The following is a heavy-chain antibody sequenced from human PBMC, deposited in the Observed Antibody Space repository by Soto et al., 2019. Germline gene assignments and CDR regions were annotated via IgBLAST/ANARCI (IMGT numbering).Heavy chain of an antibody. CDR1: GFRFSSKA. Sequence: EVQLLKSGGGLVQPGGSLRLSCAASGFRFSSKAMSWVRQAPGKGLEWVSIISGSGSSTYYTDSLKGRFTISRDNSKNMVYLEMNYLRAEDTAVYYCAKENGFQFVNFGASGFDYWGQGSLVSVSS. D-gene: IGHD6-6*01. V-gene: IGHV3-23*01. CDR2: ISGSGSST. J-gene: IGHJ4*02. CDR3: AKENGFQFVNFGASGFDY.